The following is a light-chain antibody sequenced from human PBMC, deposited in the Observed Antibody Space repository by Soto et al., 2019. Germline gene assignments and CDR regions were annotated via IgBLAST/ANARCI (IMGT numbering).Light chain of an antibody. V-gene: IGLV1-44*01. CDR1: SSNVAINP. CDR3: EAWDETLDGLYV. CDR2: ETD. Sequence: QSVLTQPPSVSGTPGQRVTISCSGISSNVAINPVNWYQHLPGAAPRLLIYETDRRSSGVPDRFSASKSGTSASLAISGLTSEDEADYYCEAWDETLDGLYVFGTGTKVTVL. J-gene: IGLJ1*01.